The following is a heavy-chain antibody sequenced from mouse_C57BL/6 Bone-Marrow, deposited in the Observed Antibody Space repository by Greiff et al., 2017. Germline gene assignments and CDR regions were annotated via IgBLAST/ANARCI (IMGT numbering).Heavy chain of an antibody. CDR3: ARPGTTVVSYAMDY. V-gene: IGHV4-1*01. CDR2: INPDSSTI. D-gene: IGHD1-1*01. CDR1: AVDFSRYW. J-gene: IGHJ4*01. Sequence: PASAVDFSRYWMSWVRRAPGKGLEWIGEINPDSSTINYAPSLKDKFIISRDNAKNTLYLQMSKVRSEDTALYYCARPGTTVVSYAMDYWGQGTSVTVSS.